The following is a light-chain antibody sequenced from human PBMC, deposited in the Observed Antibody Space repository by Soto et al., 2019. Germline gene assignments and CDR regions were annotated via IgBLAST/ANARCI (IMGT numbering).Light chain of an antibody. CDR3: SSYTNTRTYV. CDR2: EVN. V-gene: IGLV2-14*01. Sequence: QSALIQPASVSGSPGQSITISCTGTSSDVGDYNYVSWYQQHPDRVPKLIIFEVNNRPSGVSNRFSGSKSGITASLTISGLQAEYESDYYCSSYTNTRTYVFGTGTKVTVL. J-gene: IGLJ1*01. CDR1: SSDVGDYNY.